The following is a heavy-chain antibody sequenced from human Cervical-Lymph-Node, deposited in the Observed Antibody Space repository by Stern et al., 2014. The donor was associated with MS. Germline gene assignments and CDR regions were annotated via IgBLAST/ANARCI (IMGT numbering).Heavy chain of an antibody. Sequence: QVQLVQSGAEVKKPGSSVKVSCKASGGTFSSYAISWVRQAPGQGREWMGGIIPIFGTANYAQKFQGRVTITADESTSTAYMELSSLRSEDTAVYYCARPRWDSSGWYYYYYGMDVWGQGTTVTVSS. D-gene: IGHD6-19*01. CDR3: ARPRWDSSGWYYYYYGMDV. CDR1: GGTFSSYA. CDR2: IIPIFGTA. J-gene: IGHJ6*02. V-gene: IGHV1-69*01.